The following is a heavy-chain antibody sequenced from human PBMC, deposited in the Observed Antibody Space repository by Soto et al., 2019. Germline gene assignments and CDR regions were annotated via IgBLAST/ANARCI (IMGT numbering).Heavy chain of an antibody. V-gene: IGHV3-23*01. Sequence: VQLLESGGGLVRPGGSLRVTCETSGFTFSTHAMSWVRQAPGKRLEWVYSISGDGDSTSYADSVKGRMTISRDNSNNTLHLHMSSLTADDAAIYYCAKDRLRAVVVVSGNFDSWGQGALVSVSS. CDR2: ISGDGDST. CDR1: GFTFSTHA. J-gene: IGHJ4*02. CDR3: AKDRLRAVVVVSGNFDS. D-gene: IGHD2-21*01.